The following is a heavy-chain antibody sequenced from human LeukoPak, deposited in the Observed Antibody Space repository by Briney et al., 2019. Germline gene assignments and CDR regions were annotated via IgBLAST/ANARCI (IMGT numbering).Heavy chain of an antibody. CDR1: GFTFTSSA. J-gene: IGHJ3*02. CDR3: AADSAPDTSGYYYDAFDI. Sequence: SVKVSCKASGFTFTSSAMQWVRQARAQRLEWIGWIGVGSGNTNYAQKFQERVTVTRDMSTSTAYMELSSLISDDTAVYYCAADSAPDTSGYYYDAFDIWGQGTMVTVSS. CDR2: IGVGSGNT. D-gene: IGHD3-22*01. V-gene: IGHV1-58*02.